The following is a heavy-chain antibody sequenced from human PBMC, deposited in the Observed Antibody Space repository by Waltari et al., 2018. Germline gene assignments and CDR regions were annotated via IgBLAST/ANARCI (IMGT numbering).Heavy chain of an antibody. V-gene: IGHV3-72*01. Sequence: EVQLVESGGGLVQPGGSLRLSCVASGFPFSYPYMDWVRQAPGKGLEWVSRTKNKANSHITDYAASVKGRFIGSRDDSKNSLYLQMNNLKTEDTAVYYCARDTAAALDSWGQGTLVTVSS. CDR2: TKNKANSHIT. CDR3: ARDTAAALDS. J-gene: IGHJ4*02. D-gene: IGHD2-2*01. CDR1: GFPFSYPY.